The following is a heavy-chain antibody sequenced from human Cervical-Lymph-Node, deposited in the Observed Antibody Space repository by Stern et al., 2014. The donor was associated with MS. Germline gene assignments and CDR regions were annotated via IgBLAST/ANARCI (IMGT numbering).Heavy chain of an antibody. Sequence: EVQLVESGGGLVQPGGSLRLSCAASGFAFSRYPMSWVRQAPGKGLEWVSSISATGGSTYYADSVKGRFTVSRDNSKNTLSLQMNSLRAEDTAIYYCAKILGILTYWYFDLWGRGTLVTVSS. CDR3: AKILGILTYWYFDL. CDR1: GFAFSRYP. V-gene: IGHV3-23*04. J-gene: IGHJ2*01. CDR2: ISATGGST. D-gene: IGHD7-27*01.